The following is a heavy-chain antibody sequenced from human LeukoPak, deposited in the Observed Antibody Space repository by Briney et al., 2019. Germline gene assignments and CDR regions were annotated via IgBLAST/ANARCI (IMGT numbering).Heavy chain of an antibody. CDR3: ASQSSGYYLDAFDI. J-gene: IGHJ3*02. CDR2: INHSGST. D-gene: IGHD3-22*01. CDR1: GGSFSGYY. V-gene: IGHV4-34*01. Sequence: SETLSLTCAVYGGSFSGYYWSWIRQPPGKGLEWIGEINHSGSTNYNPSLKSRVTISVGTSKNQFSLKLSSVTAADTAVYYCASQSSGYYLDAFDIWGQGTMVTVSS.